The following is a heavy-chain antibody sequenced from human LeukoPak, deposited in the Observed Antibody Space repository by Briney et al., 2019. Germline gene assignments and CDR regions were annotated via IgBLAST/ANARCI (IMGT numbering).Heavy chain of an antibody. D-gene: IGHD1-26*01. J-gene: IGHJ4*02. CDR2: VSAYRGST. Sequence: ASVKVSCKASGYTFTNYGISWVRQAPGQGLEWMGWVSAYRGSTNYAQKLQGRVTMTTDTSTSTAYMELRSLRSDDTAVYFWARDGAIMGAPAYDYWGQGTLGNVSS. CDR1: GYTFTNYG. CDR3: ARDGAIMGAPAYDY. V-gene: IGHV1-18*01.